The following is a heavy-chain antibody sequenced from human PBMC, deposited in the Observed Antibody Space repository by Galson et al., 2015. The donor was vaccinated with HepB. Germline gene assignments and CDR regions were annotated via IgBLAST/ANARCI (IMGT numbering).Heavy chain of an antibody. CDR2: ISYDGSNK. D-gene: IGHD2-15*01. CDR1: GFTFSSYG. V-gene: IGHV3-30*18. J-gene: IGHJ6*03. Sequence: SLRLSCAASGFTFSSYGMHWVRQAPGKGLEWVAVISYDGSNKYYADSVKGRFTISRDNSKNTLYLQMNSLRAEDTAVYYCAKRARFRVVVVVAAYYYYMDVWGKGTTVTVSS. CDR3: AKRARFRVVVVVAAYYYYMDV.